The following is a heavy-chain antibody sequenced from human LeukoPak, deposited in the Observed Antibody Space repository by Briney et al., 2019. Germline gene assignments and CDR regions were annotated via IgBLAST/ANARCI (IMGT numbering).Heavy chain of an antibody. Sequence: ASVKVSCKASGYTFTSDGISWVRQAPGQGLEWMGWISAYNGNTNYAQKLQGRVTMTTDTSTSTAYMELRSLRSDDTAVYYCARGGDSSGWSYYYYYMDVWGKGTTVTVSS. CDR1: GYTFTSDG. D-gene: IGHD6-19*01. CDR2: ISAYNGNT. V-gene: IGHV1-18*01. J-gene: IGHJ6*03. CDR3: ARGGDSSGWSYYYYYMDV.